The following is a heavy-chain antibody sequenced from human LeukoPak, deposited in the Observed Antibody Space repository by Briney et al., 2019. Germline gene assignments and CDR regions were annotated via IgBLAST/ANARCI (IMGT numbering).Heavy chain of an antibody. CDR3: ARDYSYGYYYYYYMDV. CDR1: GFTFSSYA. J-gene: IGHJ6*03. V-gene: IGHV3-30*04. Sequence: PGRSLRLSCAASGFTFSSYAMHWVRQAPGKGLEWVAVISYDGSNKYYADSVKGRFTISRDNSKNTLYLQMNSLRAEDTAVYYCARDYSYGYYYYYYMDVWGKGTTVTVSS. D-gene: IGHD5-18*01. CDR2: ISYDGSNK.